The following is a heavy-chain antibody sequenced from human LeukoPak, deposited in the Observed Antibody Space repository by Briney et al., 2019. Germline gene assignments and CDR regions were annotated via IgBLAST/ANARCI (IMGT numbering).Heavy chain of an antibody. CDR1: GFTFSSYG. CDR3: AKTPQIASSWEYYFDY. V-gene: IGHV3-30*02. CDR2: IRYDGSNK. Sequence: PGGSLRLSCAASGFTFSSYGMHWVRQAPGKGLEWVAFIRYDGSNKYYADSVKGRFTISRDNSKNTLYLQMNSLRAEDTAVYYCAKTPQIASSWEYYFDYWGQGTLVTVSS. D-gene: IGHD6-13*01. J-gene: IGHJ4*02.